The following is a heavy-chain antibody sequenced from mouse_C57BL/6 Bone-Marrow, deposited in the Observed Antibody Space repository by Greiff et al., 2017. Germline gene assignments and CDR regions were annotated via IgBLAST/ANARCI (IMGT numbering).Heavy chain of an antibody. CDR3: ARSEKFPKLGRGY. CDR2: IYPGSGST. CDR1: GYTFTSYW. V-gene: IGHV1-55*01. Sequence: QVQLQQPGAELVKPGASVKMSCKASGYTFTSYWITWVKQRPGQGLEWIGDIYPGSGSTNYNEKFKSKATLTVDTASSTAYMQLSSLTSEDSAVYYFARSEKFPKLGRGYWGQGTTLTVSS. D-gene: IGHD1-3*01. J-gene: IGHJ2*01.